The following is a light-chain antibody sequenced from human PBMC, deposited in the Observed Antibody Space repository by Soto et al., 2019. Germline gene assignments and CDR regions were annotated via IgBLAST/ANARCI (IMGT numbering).Light chain of an antibody. V-gene: IGKV3-20*01. J-gene: IGKJ1*01. CDR3: QQYGSLSWT. Sequence: EIVLTQSPGTLSFSPGERATLSCRASQSVSNNYLAWYQQKPGQAPRLLIYGASNRATGIPDRFSGSGSGTDFTLTISRLEPEEFAVYYCQQYGSLSWTFGQGTKVDIK. CDR2: GAS. CDR1: QSVSNNY.